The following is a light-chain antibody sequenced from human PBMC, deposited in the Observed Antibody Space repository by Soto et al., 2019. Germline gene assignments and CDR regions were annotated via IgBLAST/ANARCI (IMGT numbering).Light chain of an antibody. CDR1: KNDIGVYDF. Sequence: SALTQPPSASGSPGESLIISCTGTKNDIGVYDFVSWYQHHPGKAPRLIIYEVVQRPSGVPDRFSGSKSGNTASLTVSGLQAADEAGYFCRSYAGSNTYVFGSGTKLTVL. J-gene: IGLJ1*01. CDR2: EVV. V-gene: IGLV2-8*01. CDR3: RSYAGSNTYV.